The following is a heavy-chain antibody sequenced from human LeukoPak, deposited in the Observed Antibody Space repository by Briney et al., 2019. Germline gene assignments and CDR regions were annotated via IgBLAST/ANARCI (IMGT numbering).Heavy chain of an antibody. CDR2: ISSSSSYI. D-gene: IGHD5-24*01. J-gene: IGHJ4*02. CDR3: ARDNYCAHPHFDY. Sequence: GGSLRLSCAASGFTFSSYSMNWVRQAPGKGLEWVSSISSSSSYIYYADSVKGRFTISRDNAKNSLYLQMNSLRAEDTAVYYCARDNYCAHPHFDYWGQGTLVTVSS. V-gene: IGHV3-21*01. CDR1: GFTFSSYS.